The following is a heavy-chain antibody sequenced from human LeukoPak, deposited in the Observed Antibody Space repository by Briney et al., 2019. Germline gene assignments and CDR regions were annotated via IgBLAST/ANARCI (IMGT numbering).Heavy chain of an antibody. D-gene: IGHD1-26*01. CDR2: IYSGGST. CDR3: ARNDGRTSSR. Sequence: GGSLRLSCAASGFTFSSYAMSWVRQAPGKGLEWVSVIYSGGSTYYADSVKGRFTISRDNSKNTLYLQMNSLRAEDTAVYYCARNDGRTSSRWGQGTLVTVSS. V-gene: IGHV3-66*01. J-gene: IGHJ4*02. CDR1: GFTFSSYA.